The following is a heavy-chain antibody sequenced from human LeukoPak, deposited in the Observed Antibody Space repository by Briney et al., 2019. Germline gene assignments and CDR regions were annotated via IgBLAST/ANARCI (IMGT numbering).Heavy chain of an antibody. CDR3: AKEYDAFDI. CDR2: ISSSSSYI. Sequence: GGSLRLSCAASEFTFSSYSMTWVRQAPGKGLEWVSSISSSSSYIYYADSVKGRSTISRDNAKNSLYLQMNSLRAEDTAVYYCAKEYDAFDIWGQGTMVTVSS. J-gene: IGHJ3*02. V-gene: IGHV3-21*04. CDR1: EFTFSSYS.